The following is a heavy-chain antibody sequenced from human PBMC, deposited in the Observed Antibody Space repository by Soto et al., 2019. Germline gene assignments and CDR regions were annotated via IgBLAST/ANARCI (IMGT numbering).Heavy chain of an antibody. Sequence: QVQLVQSGAEVKKPGASVTVSCRASGYIISDFSMHWVRQAPGQSPEWVGGINAENYDAKNSEKFQGRVTITRDPSASTVYMQMHSLTSGDTAVYYCARGKRNHDFWSCYFGRFDTWGQGTLITVSS. CDR3: ARGKRNHDFWSCYFGRFDT. CDR2: INAENYDA. D-gene: IGHD3-3*01. J-gene: IGHJ4*02. V-gene: IGHV1-3*01. CDR1: GYIISDFS.